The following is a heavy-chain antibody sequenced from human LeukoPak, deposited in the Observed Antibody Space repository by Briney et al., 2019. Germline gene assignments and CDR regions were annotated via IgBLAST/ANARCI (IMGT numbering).Heavy chain of an antibody. D-gene: IGHD6-19*01. CDR1: GFTFSNYG. Sequence: PGGSLRLSCAASGFTFSNYGMHWVRQTPGKGLEWVAFIRYDGSNKYYADSVKGRFTISRDNSKNTLYLQMNSLRAEDTAVYYCAKSDSSGWYPQERYYMDVWGKGTTVTISS. V-gene: IGHV3-30*02. CDR2: IRYDGSNK. J-gene: IGHJ6*03. CDR3: AKSDSSGWYPQERYYMDV.